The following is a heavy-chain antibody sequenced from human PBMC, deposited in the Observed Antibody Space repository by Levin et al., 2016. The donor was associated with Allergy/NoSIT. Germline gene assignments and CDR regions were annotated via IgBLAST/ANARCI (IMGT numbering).Heavy chain of an antibody. Sequence: SETLSLTCTVSGGSISSSDYYWGWIRQPPGKGLEWIASIYRSGNTYYNPSLESRVTISVDRSKNQLSLKLSSVTAADTAVYYCVRLDLVFSPAPIPDYWGQGTLVTVSS. D-gene: IGHD2-2*02. V-gene: IGHV4-39*01. CDR1: GGSISSSDYY. CDR2: IYRSGNT. J-gene: IGHJ4*02. CDR3: VRLDLVFSPAPIPDY.